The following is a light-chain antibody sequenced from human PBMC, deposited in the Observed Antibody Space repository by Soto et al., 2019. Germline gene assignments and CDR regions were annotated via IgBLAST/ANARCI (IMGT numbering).Light chain of an antibody. CDR3: SSYTSSSTQV. J-gene: IGLJ1*01. V-gene: IGLV2-14*01. Sequence: QSVLTQPASVSGSPGQSITISCTGTSSDVGGYNYVSWYQQHPGKAPKLMIYYVSNRPSGVSNRFSGSKSGNTASLTISGLQAEDEADYYCSSYTSSSTQVFGTGTKLTVL. CDR2: YVS. CDR1: SSDVGGYNY.